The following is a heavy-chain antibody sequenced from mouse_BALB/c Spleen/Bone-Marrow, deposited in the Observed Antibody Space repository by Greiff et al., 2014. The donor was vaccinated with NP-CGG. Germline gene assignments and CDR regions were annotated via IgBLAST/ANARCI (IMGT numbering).Heavy chain of an antibody. CDR2: ISNSAYSI. CDR1: GFTFSDYG. V-gene: IGHV5-15*02. D-gene: IGHD2-1*01. J-gene: IGHJ4*01. CDR3: ARETTRGAMDY. Sequence: EVQGVESGGALVQPGGSRKLSCAASGFTFSDYGMAWVRQAPGKGPEWVAFISNSAYSIYYTDTVTGRFTISRENAKNTLYLEMSSLRSEDTAMYYCARETTRGAMDYWGQGTSVTVSS.